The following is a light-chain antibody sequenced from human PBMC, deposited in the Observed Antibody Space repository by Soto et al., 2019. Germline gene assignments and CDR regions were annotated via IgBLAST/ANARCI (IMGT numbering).Light chain of an antibody. V-gene: IGKV4-1*01. Sequence: DIVMTQSPDSLAVSLGERATINCKSSQSVLYTSNNKNYLAWYQQKPGQPPKLLIYWASTRESGVPDRFSGSGSETDFTLTISSRQAEDVAVYYCHQYYSTPPTVGQGTKVEIK. J-gene: IGKJ1*01. CDR3: HQYYSTPPT. CDR2: WAS. CDR1: QSVLYTSNNKNY.